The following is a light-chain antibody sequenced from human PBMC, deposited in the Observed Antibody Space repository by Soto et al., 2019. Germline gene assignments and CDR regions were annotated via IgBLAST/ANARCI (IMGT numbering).Light chain of an antibody. V-gene: IGKV3-20*01. J-gene: IGKJ2*01. Sequence: IVLTQSPGTLSLSPGERATLSCRASQSVSSNYLAWYQQKPGQAPTLLMYGASSRATGIPDRFSGSGSGTDFTLTISRLEPEDFAVYYCQQYGGSPYTFGQGTKLEIK. CDR3: QQYGGSPYT. CDR2: GAS. CDR1: QSVSSNY.